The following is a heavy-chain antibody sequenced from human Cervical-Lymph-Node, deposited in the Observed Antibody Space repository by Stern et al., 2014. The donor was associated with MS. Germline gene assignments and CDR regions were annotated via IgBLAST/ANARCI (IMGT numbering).Heavy chain of an antibody. CDR1: GYIFTDYY. Sequence: QVQLVQSGAEVEKPGASVKVSCKASGYIFTDYYLHWVRQAPGQGLEWLGRINPKSGGTISAQSFQGRVTLTRDTSITTAYMDLSRLTSDDTAVYYCTRALRIADRPSPGGHWFDPWGQGTLVIVSS. V-gene: IGHV1-2*02. J-gene: IGHJ5*02. D-gene: IGHD6-6*01. CDR2: INPKSGGT. CDR3: TRALRIADRPSPGGHWFDP.